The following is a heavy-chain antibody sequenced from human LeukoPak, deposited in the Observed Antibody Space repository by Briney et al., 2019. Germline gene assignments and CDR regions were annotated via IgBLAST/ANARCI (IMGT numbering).Heavy chain of an antibody. CDR1: DGSISSYY. D-gene: IGHD1-26*01. V-gene: IGHV4-59*01. Sequence: SETLSLTCTVSDGSISSYYWSWIRQPPGKGLEWIGYIYYSGSTNYNPSLKSRVTISVDTSKNQFSLKLSSVTAADTAVYYCARLMGSYYPLDYWGQGTLVTVSS. CDR2: IYYSGST. CDR3: ARLMGSYYPLDY. J-gene: IGHJ4*02.